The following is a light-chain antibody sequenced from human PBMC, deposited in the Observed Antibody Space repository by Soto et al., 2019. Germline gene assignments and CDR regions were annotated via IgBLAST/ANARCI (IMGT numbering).Light chain of an antibody. V-gene: IGKV2D-29*01. Sequence: DAVMTQSPLSLPVTLGPPASISCRSNPSLVHSDGNTYLYWYLQKPGQPPQLLIYDVSNRFSGVPARFSGSGSGTDFTLKISRVEAEDVGVYYCMQRTHVPITFGQGTRLDIK. CDR1: PSLVHSDGNTY. CDR2: DVS. J-gene: IGKJ5*01. CDR3: MQRTHVPIT.